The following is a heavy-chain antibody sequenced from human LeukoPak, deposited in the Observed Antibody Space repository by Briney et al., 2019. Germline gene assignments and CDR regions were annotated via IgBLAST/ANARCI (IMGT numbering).Heavy chain of an antibody. Sequence: GGSLRLSCAGSGFTFGGYGMHWFRQTPGKGLEWVAVIAHDGSRAFYADSVKGRFTISRDNSKNTMSVQMDDLRAEDTAVYYCTRYNNDHFDYWGQGTQVTVSS. J-gene: IGHJ4*02. CDR3: TRYNNDHFDY. CDR2: IAHDGSRA. V-gene: IGHV3-33*01. D-gene: IGHD1-14*01. CDR1: GFTFGGYG.